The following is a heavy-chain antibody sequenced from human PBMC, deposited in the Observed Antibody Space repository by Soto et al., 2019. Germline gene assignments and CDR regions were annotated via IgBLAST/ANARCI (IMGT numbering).Heavy chain of an antibody. D-gene: IGHD3-22*01. J-gene: IGHJ4*02. CDR1: GGSISSGDYY. CDR3: AREPYNYDSSGYYDY. V-gene: IGHV4-30-4*01. Sequence: ASETPSLTCTVSGGSISSGDYYWSWIRQPPGKGLEWIGYIYYSGTTYYNPSLKGRVTISLDTSKNQFSLKLTSVTAADTAVYYCAREPYNYDSSGYYDYWGQGTLVTVSS. CDR2: IYYSGTT.